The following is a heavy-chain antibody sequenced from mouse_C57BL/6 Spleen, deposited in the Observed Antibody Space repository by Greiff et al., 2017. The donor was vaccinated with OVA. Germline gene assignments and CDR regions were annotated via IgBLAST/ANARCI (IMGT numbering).Heavy chain of an antibody. V-gene: IGHV5-17*01. CDR1: GFTFSDYG. CDR3: ARAYYSNYDYYAMDY. D-gene: IGHD2-5*01. J-gene: IGHJ4*01. Sequence: EVMLVESGGGLVKPGGSLKLSCAASGFTFSDYGMHWVRQAPGKGLEWVAYISSGSSTIYYADTVKGRFTISRDNAKNTLFLQMTSLRSEDTAMYYCARAYYSNYDYYAMDYWGQGTSVTVSS. CDR2: ISSGSSTI.